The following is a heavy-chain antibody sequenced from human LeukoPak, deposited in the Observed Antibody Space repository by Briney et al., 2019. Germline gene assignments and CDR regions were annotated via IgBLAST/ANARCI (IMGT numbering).Heavy chain of an antibody. CDR3: ARSFWGTTAISYFDY. J-gene: IGHJ4*02. D-gene: IGHD1-1*01. CDR1: GGSISNRNW. V-gene: IGHV4-4*02. CDR2: IYHSGST. Sequence: SEALSLTCTVSGGSISNRNWWSWVRQSPGKGLEWIGEIYHSGSTNYNPSLKSRVTMSVDKSKKQFSLNLSSVTAADTAVYYCARSFWGTTAISYFDYWGQGTLVTVSS.